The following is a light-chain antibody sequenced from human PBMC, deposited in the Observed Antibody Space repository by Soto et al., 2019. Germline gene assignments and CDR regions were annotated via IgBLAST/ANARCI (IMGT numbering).Light chain of an antibody. CDR2: AAS. J-gene: IGKJ4*01. CDR3: QHSHSTPLT. V-gene: IGKV1-39*01. CDR1: QGISSH. Sequence: DIQMTQSPSSLSASVGDRVTITCRASQGISSHLNWYQQKPGKAPKLLIYAASSLQSGVPSRFSGSGSGTDFTLTISSLQPEDFATYSCQHSHSTPLTFGGGTKVEI.